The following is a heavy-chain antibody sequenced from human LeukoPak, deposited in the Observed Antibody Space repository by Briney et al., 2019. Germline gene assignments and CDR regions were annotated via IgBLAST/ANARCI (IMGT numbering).Heavy chain of an antibody. CDR2: INHSGST. V-gene: IGHV4-34*01. J-gene: IGHJ4*02. CDR3: ARGPTRSGYYYPFDY. CDR1: GGSFSGYY. D-gene: IGHD3-22*01. Sequence: LKPSETLSLTCAVYGGSFSGYYWSWIRQPPGKGLEWNGEINHSGSTNYNPSLKSRVTISVDTSKNQFSLKLSSVTAADTAVYYCARGPTRSGYYYPFDYWGQGTLVTVSS.